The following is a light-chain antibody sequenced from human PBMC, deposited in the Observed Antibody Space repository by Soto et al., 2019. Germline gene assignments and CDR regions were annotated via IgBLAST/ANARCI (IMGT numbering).Light chain of an antibody. Sequence: SSELTQPPSVSGAPGKTARITCGGNNIGSKSVHWYQQKPGQAPVLVIYYDSDRPSGIPERFSCSNSGNTATLTISRVESGDEADYYCQVWDSSSDHPRVVFGGGTKLTVL. V-gene: IGLV3-21*04. CDR2: YDS. CDR3: QVWDSSSDHPRVV. J-gene: IGLJ2*01. CDR1: NIGSKS.